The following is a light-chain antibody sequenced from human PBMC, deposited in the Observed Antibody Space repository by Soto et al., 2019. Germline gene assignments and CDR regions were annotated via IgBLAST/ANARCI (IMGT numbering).Light chain of an antibody. Sequence: DIQLTQSPSSLSASEGHRVTITCRASQSIGSFLNWYQQKPGEAPKPLIYAAFSLKSGVPSTFSGSGSGTDFTLTINSLQTEAVATYYYLQTSNSLFYTFGQGTKLEIK. V-gene: IGKV1-39*01. CDR2: AAF. CDR1: QSIGSF. CDR3: LQTSNSLFYT. J-gene: IGKJ2*01.